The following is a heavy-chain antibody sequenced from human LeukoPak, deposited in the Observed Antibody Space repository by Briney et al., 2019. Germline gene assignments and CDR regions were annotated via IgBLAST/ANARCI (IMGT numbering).Heavy chain of an antibody. CDR2: IYHSGST. CDR3: ARGGRRRAFDI. D-gene: IGHD1-14*01. V-gene: IGHV4-30-2*01. J-gene: IGHJ3*02. Sequence: SETLSLTCAVSGGSISSGGYSWSWIRQPPGKGLEWIGYIYHSGSTNYNPSLKSRVTISVDTSKNQFSLKLSSVTAADTAVYYCARGGRRRAFDIWGQGTMVTVSS. CDR1: GGSISSGGYS.